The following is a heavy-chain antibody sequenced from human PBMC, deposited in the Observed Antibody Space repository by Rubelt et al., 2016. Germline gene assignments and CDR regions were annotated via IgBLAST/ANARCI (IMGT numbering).Heavy chain of an antibody. V-gene: IGHV3-30*03. Sequence: VQLVESGGGLVQPGGSLRLTCAASGFTFSNYWMNWVRQAPGKGLEWVAVISYDGSNKYYADSGEGRLTISRDNSKNTLYLQMNSLRAEDTAVYYCARGRMEEPQLAYYWGQGTLVTVSS. CDR2: ISYDGSNK. J-gene: IGHJ4*02. D-gene: IGHD1-14*01. CDR3: ARGRMEEPQLAYY. CDR1: GFTFSNYW.